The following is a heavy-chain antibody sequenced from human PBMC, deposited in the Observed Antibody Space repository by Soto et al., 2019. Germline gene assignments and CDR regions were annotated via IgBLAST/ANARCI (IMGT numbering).Heavy chain of an antibody. CDR3: ARAYYDRSGYAVDP. D-gene: IGHD3-22*01. CDR2: IYYSGST. CDR1: GGSISSSSYY. Sequence: PSETLSLTCTVSGGSISSSSYYWGWIRQPPGKGLEWIGSIYYSGSTYYNPSLKSRVTISVDTSNNQFSLKLSSVTAADTAVYYCARAYYDRSGYAVDPWGQGTLVTVSS. J-gene: IGHJ5*02. V-gene: IGHV4-39*07.